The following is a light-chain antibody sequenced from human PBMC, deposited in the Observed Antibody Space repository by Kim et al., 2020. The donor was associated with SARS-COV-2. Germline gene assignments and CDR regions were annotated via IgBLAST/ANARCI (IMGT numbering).Light chain of an antibody. CDR3: QQYNTYPWT. CDR1: QSISSW. Sequence: ASVGDRVTITCRASQSISSWLALYQQRQGKAPKVLIYRASDLEGGVPSRFSGSVSGTEFTLTISSLQPDDFATYYCQQYNTYPWTFGQGTKVDIK. V-gene: IGKV1-5*03. CDR2: RAS. J-gene: IGKJ1*01.